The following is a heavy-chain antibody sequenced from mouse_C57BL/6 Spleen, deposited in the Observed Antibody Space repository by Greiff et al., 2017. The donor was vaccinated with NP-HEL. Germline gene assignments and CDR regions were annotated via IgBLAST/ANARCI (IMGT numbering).Heavy chain of an antibody. CDR2: IDPSDSYT. Sequence: QVQLKQPGAELVKPGASVKLSCKASGYTFTSYWMQWVKQRPGQGLEWIGEIDPSDSYTNYNQKFKGKATLTVDTSSSTAYMQLSSLTSEDSAVYYCARYDYYFDYWGQGTTLTVSS. D-gene: IGHD2-13*01. CDR3: ARYDYYFDY. V-gene: IGHV1-50*01. J-gene: IGHJ2*01. CDR1: GYTFTSYW.